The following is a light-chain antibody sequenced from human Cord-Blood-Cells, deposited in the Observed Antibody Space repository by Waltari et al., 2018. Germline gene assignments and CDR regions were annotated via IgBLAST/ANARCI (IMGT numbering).Light chain of an antibody. Sequence: IQMTQYPSALSASVVDRVTITCRASQGISNYLAWYQQNPGKVPQLLIYAASTLQSGVPSRFSGSGAGTEFTLTISSLQPEDVATYYYQKYNSAPLTFGGGTKVEIK. CDR1: QGISNY. J-gene: IGKJ4*01. CDR3: QKYNSAPLT. CDR2: AAS. V-gene: IGKV1-27*01.